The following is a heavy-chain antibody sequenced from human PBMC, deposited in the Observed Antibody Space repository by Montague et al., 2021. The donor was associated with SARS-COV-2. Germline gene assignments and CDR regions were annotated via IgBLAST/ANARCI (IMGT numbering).Heavy chain of an antibody. CDR2: IYWDDDR. CDR3: ARGRGTYYDFWSGHFSTPRSYYMDV. CDR1: GFSLKTSGVG. Sequence: PALVKPTQTLTLTCTFSGFSLKTSGVGVGWIRQPPGEALEWLALIYWDDDRRYSPSLKSRLSITKDTSRNQVALTMTKMDPMDTAVYYCARGRGTYYDFWSGHFSTPRSYYMDVWGKGTTVTVSS. D-gene: IGHD3-3*01. J-gene: IGHJ6*03. V-gene: IGHV2-5*02.